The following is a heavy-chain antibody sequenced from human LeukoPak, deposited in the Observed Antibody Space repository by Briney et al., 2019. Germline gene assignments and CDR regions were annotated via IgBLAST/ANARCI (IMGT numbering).Heavy chain of an antibody. CDR1: GFTFSSYS. CDR2: ISSSSSYI. CDR3: ARAQGFGEFFDY. Sequence: KPGGSLRLSCAASGFTFSSYSMNWVRQAPGKGLEWVSSISSSSSYIYYADSVKGRFTISRDNAKNSLYLQMNSLRAEDTAVYYCARAQGFGEFFDYWGQGTLVTVSS. D-gene: IGHD3-10*01. V-gene: IGHV3-21*01. J-gene: IGHJ4*02.